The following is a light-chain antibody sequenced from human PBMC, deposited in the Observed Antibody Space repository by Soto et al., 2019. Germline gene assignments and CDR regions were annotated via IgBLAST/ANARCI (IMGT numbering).Light chain of an antibody. CDR3: QQYGTSSFT. Sequence: IVLTQSPGTLSLSPGERATLSCWASQSVRNNYLAWYQQKPGQAPRLLIYGVSASATGIPDRFSGSGSGTDFTLTISSLEPEDFAVYYCQQYGTSSFTFGQGTKLEIK. CDR2: GVS. J-gene: IGKJ2*01. CDR1: QSVRNNY. V-gene: IGKV3-20*01.